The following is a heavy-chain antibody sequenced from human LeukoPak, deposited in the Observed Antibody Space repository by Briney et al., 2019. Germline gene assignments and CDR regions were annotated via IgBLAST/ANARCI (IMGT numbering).Heavy chain of an antibody. J-gene: IGHJ4*02. CDR3: ARDAPGNTALDY. CDR1: GFTFGIYW. V-gene: IGHV3-74*01. D-gene: IGHD5-18*01. CDR2: INSDGSST. Sequence: GGSLRLSCAASGFTFGIYWMHWVRQPPGKGLVWVSRINSDGSSTSYADSVKGRFTISRDNAKNTLYLQMNSLRVEDTALYYCARDAPGNTALDYWGQGGLVTVSS.